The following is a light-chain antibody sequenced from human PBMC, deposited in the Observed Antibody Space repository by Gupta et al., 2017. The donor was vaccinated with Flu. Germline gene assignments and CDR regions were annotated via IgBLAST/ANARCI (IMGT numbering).Light chain of an antibody. CDR1: SSNIGNNY. J-gene: IGLJ3*02. CDR2: EGN. Sequence: KVTISFPGSSSNIGNNYVSWYQQHPGAAPKLLIYEGNKRPSGIPDRFSGSKSGTSATLGITGLQTGEEADYYCGTWDSSRSAGVFGGGTKLTVL. CDR3: GTWDSSRSAGV. V-gene: IGLV1-51*02.